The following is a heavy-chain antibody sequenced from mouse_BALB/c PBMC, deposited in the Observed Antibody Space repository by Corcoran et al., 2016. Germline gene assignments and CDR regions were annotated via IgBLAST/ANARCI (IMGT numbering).Heavy chain of an antibody. D-gene: IGHD2-4*01. CDR2: INTYTGEP. Sequence: QIQLVQSGPELKKPGETVKIFCKASGFTFTNSGMNWVKQAPGKGLKWMGWINTYTGEPTYADDFKGRFAFSLETSASTAFLQINNLKNEDTATYFCARRGDYYFDVWGAGTTVTVSS. CDR3: ARRGDYYFDV. V-gene: IGHV9-3-1*01. J-gene: IGHJ1*01. CDR1: GFTFTNSG.